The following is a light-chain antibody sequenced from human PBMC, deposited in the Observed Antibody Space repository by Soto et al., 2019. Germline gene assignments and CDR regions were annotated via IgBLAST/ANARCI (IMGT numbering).Light chain of an antibody. CDR1: SGDVGNYDL. V-gene: IGLV2-23*02. CDR2: EVS. CDR3: CSYAGNGAWV. Sequence: QPVLTQPASVSGSPGQSITISCSGSSGDVGNYDLVSWYQQIPGKAPQLMIFEVSRRPSRVSDRFSGSKSGNTASLTISGLQAEDEGDFYCCSYAGNGAWVFGGGTKLTVL. J-gene: IGLJ3*02.